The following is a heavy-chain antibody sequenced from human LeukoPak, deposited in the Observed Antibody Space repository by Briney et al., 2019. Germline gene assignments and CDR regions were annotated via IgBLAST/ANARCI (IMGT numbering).Heavy chain of an antibody. CDR2: ISAYNGNT. CDR1: GGTFSSYA. V-gene: IGHV1-18*01. CDR3: AIDYGDNYCDY. Sequence: ASVKVSCKASGGTFSSYAISWVRQAPGQGLEWMGWISAYNGNTNYAQKLQGRVTMTTDTSTSTAYMELRSLRSDDTAVYYCAIDYGDNYCDYWGQGTLVTVSS. J-gene: IGHJ4*02. D-gene: IGHD4-17*01.